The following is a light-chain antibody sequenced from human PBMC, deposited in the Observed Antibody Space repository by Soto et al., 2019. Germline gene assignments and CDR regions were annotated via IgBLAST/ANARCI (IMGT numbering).Light chain of an antibody. CDR2: GAS. CDR1: QSVSSN. Sequence: EIVMTQSTATLYVSQGERATLSCRASQSVSSNLAWYKKKPGQAPRLLIYGASTRATGIPASFSGSGSGTECTLTISSLQSEDFAVYYCQHYNNWPPGTFGQGTKVEIK. CDR3: QHYNNWPPGT. V-gene: IGKV3-15*01. J-gene: IGKJ1*01.